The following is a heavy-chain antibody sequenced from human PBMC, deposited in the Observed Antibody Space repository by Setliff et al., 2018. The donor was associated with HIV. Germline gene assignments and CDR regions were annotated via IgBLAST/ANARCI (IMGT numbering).Heavy chain of an antibody. J-gene: IGHJ6*03. V-gene: IGHV3-30*03. Sequence: GGSLRLSCAASGFTFSKYWFHWVRQVPGEGLEWVAAVSDDASKNVEGRFSITRDNPENTVYLVMNSLRPEDTAVYYCARDGGNFYYYMDVWGKGTTVTVSS. CDR2: VSDDASKN. D-gene: IGHD3-16*01. CDR1: GFTFSKYW. CDR3: ARDGGNFYYYMDV.